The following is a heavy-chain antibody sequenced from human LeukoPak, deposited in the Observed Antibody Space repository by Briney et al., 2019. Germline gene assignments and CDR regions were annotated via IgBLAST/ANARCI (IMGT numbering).Heavy chain of an antibody. CDR2: INSDGTTT. CDR3: AREHYFYHMDG. J-gene: IGHJ6*03. Sequence: GGSLRLSCAASGFTFSSYWMHWVRQGPGKELTWVSHINSDGTTTNYADSVKGRFTISRDNAENSLYLQMNSLRAEDTAVYYCAREHYFYHMDGWGEGTTVTVSS. CDR1: GFTFSSYW. V-gene: IGHV3-74*01.